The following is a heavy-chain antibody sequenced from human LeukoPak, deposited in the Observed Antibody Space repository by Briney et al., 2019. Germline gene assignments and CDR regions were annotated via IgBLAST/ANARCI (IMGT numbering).Heavy chain of an antibody. Sequence: PSETLSLTCTVSGGSISSSSYYWGWIRQPPGKGLEWIGGIYYSGSTYYNPSLKSRVTISLDTSKNQFSLKLSSVTAADTAVYYCASFSSWYGDYYYYYMDVWGKGTTVTVSS. V-gene: IGHV4-39*01. J-gene: IGHJ6*03. D-gene: IGHD6-13*01. CDR3: ASFSSWYGDYYYYYMDV. CDR1: GGSISSSSYY. CDR2: IYYSGST.